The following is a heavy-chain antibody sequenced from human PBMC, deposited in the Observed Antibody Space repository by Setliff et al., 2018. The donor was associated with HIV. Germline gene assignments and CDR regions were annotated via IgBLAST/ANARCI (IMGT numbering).Heavy chain of an antibody. V-gene: IGHV3-9*01. J-gene: IGHJ4*02. CDR3: VKGDCTSSSCELES. CDR2: INWNSGSI. D-gene: IGHD2-2*01. Sequence: RLSCVGSGFTFDDYAMHWVRQAPGKGLEWVSAINWNSGSIGYAVSVMGRFTVSRDNAKNSLYLQMNSLRTEDTALYYCVKGDCTSSSCELESWGQGTLVTVSS. CDR1: GFTFDDYA.